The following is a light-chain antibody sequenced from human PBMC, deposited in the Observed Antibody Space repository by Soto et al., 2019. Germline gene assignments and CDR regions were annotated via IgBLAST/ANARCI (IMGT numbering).Light chain of an antibody. J-gene: IGLJ1*01. CDR1: SSDVGANNY. Sequence: QSALTQPPSASGSPGQSVTLSCTGTSSDVGANNYVSWYQQHPGKAPKLMIYEVTTRPSGVPDRFSGSKSGNTASLTVSGLQAEDEADYYCSSYAGTNRVFGTGTKLTVL. CDR3: SSYAGTNRV. V-gene: IGLV2-8*01. CDR2: EVT.